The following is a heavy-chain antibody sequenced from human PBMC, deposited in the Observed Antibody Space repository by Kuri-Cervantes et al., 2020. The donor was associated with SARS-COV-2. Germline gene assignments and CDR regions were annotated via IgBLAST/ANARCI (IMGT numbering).Heavy chain of an antibody. CDR3: ARVEVAGMSYGMDV. CDR1: GFTFSSYA. V-gene: IGHV3-30-3*01. D-gene: IGHD6-19*01. Sequence: GGCLRLACAASGFTFSSYAMHWVRQAPGKGLEWVAVISYDGSNKYYADSVKGRFTISRDNSKNTLYLQMNSLRAEDTAVYYCARVEVAGMSYGMDVWGQGTTVTVSS. J-gene: IGHJ6*02. CDR2: ISYDGSNK.